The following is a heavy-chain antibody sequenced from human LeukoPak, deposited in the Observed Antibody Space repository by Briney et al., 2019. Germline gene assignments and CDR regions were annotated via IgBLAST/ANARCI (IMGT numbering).Heavy chain of an antibody. V-gene: IGHV3-9*03. CDR1: GFTFDNYA. CDR3: ARGWDYGDYLYYFDY. Sequence: GGSLRLSCSASGFTFDNYAMHWVRQAPMKGLEWVASINWRSDEIGYADSVKGRFTISRDNSKNTLYLQMGSLRAEDMAVYYCARGWDYGDYLYYFDYWGQGTLVTVSS. CDR2: INWRSDEI. J-gene: IGHJ4*02. D-gene: IGHD4-17*01.